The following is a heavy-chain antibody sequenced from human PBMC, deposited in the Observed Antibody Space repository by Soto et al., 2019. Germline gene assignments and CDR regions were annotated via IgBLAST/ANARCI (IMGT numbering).Heavy chain of an antibody. Sequence: SETLSLTCTVSGGSFKSGSYSWSWIRQPPGKGLEWIGNVYHTGRTSYNPSLKSRVSISMDTSKNQFSLNLDSVTAADTAVYFCARDFAYFDSWGQGTLVTVSS. CDR3: ARDFAYFDS. D-gene: IGHD3-3*01. CDR2: VYHTGRT. V-gene: IGHV4-61*01. J-gene: IGHJ4*02. CDR1: GGSFKSGSYS.